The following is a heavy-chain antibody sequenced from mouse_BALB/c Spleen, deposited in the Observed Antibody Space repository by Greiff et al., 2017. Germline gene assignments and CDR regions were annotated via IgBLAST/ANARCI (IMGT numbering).Heavy chain of an antibody. CDR3: AREGWLDY. Sequence: DVKLVESGGGLVQPGGSLKLSCAASGFTFSSYGMSWVRQTPDKRLELVATINSNGGSTYYPDSVKGRFTISRDNAKNTLYLQMSSLKSEDTAMYYCAREGWLDYWGQGTTLTVSS. V-gene: IGHV5-6-3*01. CDR2: INSNGGST. J-gene: IGHJ2*01. D-gene: IGHD2-3*01. CDR1: GFTFSSYG.